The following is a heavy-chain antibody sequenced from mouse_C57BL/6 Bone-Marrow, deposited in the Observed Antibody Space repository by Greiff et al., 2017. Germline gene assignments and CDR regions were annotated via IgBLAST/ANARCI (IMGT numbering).Heavy chain of an antibody. Sequence: VQLQQPGAELVKPGASVKLSCKASGYTFTSYWMHWVKQRPGQGLEWIGMIHPNSGSTNYNAKFKSKATLTVDKSSSTAYMQLSSLTSEDSAVYYCASLLWLGRRRFAYWGQGTLVTVSA. J-gene: IGHJ3*01. CDR3: ASLLWLGRRRFAY. V-gene: IGHV1-64*01. CDR1: GYTFTSYW. D-gene: IGHD2-2*01. CDR2: IHPNSGST.